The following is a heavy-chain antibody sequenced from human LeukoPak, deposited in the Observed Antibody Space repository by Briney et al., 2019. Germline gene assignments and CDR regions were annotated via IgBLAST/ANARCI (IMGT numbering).Heavy chain of an antibody. J-gene: IGHJ4*02. Sequence: GRSLRLSCAASGFTFSNYVMHWVRQAPGKGLEWVAIIWYDGSNKYYADSLKGRFTISRDNSKNTLYLQMNSLRAEDTAVYYCARGGLAAAGIDYWGQGTLVTVSS. CDR2: IWYDGSNK. CDR1: GFTFSNYV. D-gene: IGHD6-13*01. V-gene: IGHV3-33*01. CDR3: ARGGLAAAGIDY.